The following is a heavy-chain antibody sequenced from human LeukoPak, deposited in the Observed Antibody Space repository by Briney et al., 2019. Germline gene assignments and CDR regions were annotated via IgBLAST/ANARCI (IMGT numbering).Heavy chain of an antibody. CDR3: ARGRFSGSYYVYFQH. CDR2: INHSGST. J-gene: IGHJ1*01. Sequence: LETLSLTCAVYGGSFSGYYWSWIRQPPGKGLEWIGEINHSGSTNYNPSLKSRVTISVDTSKNQFSLKLSSVTAADTAVYYCARGRFSGSYYVYFQHWGQGTLVTVSS. V-gene: IGHV4-34*01. CDR1: GGSFSGYY. D-gene: IGHD1-26*01.